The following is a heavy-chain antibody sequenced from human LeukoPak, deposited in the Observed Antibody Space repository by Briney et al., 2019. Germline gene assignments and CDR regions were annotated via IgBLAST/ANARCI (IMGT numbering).Heavy chain of an antibody. V-gene: IGHV3-30*04. CDR2: ISYDGSNK. CDR1: GFTFSSYA. Sequence: PGGSLRLSCAASGFTFSSYAMHWVRQAPGKGLEWVAVISYDGSNKYYADSVKGRFTISRDNSKNTLYLQMNSLRAEDTAVYYCARDDSGYDSWGQGTLVTVSS. CDR3: ARDDSGYDS. D-gene: IGHD5-12*01. J-gene: IGHJ5*02.